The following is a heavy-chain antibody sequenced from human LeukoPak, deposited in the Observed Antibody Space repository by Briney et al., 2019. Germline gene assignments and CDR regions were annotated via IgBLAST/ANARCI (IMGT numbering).Heavy chain of an antibody. D-gene: IGHD3-22*01. J-gene: IGHJ4*02. CDR3: ARDRYYYDSSGYYYGYFDH. V-gene: IGHV3-66*01. Sequence: GRSLRLSCAASGFTFSSYGMHWVRQAPGKGLEWVSVIYTGGSTYYADSVKGRLTISRDNSKNTVYLQMNSLRADDTAIYYCARDRYYYDSSGYYYGYFDHWGQGSLVAVSS. CDR2: IYTGGST. CDR1: GFTFSSYG.